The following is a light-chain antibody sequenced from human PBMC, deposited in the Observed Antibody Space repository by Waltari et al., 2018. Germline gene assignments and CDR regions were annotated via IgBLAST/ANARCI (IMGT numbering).Light chain of an antibody. CDR3: ASRGASKV. Sequence: QSALTQPPSASGSPGQSVTIPCTGTSSAVGAYKYVSWYQQHPGKAPNLLIYEVSKRASGVPDRFSGSKSGNTASLTVSGLQAEDEADYYCASRGASKVFGGGTKLTVL. V-gene: IGLV2-8*01. J-gene: IGLJ2*01. CDR2: EVS. CDR1: SSAVGAYKY.